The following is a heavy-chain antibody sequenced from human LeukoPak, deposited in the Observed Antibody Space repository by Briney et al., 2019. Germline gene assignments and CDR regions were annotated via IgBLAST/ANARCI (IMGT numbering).Heavy chain of an antibody. Sequence: GGSLRLSCAASGFTFSTYSMNWVRQAPGKGLEWVSYIGGGSSTIYYADSVKGRFTISRDNAKNSLYLHMNSLRDDDTAVYYCARAAYNSSPDYWGQGTLVTVSS. D-gene: IGHD6-13*01. J-gene: IGHJ4*02. CDR3: ARAAYNSSPDY. CDR2: IGGGSSTI. CDR1: GFTFSTYS. V-gene: IGHV3-48*02.